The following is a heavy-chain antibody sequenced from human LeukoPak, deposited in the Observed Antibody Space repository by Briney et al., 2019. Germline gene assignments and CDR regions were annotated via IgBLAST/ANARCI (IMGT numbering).Heavy chain of an antibody. D-gene: IGHD2-8*01. CDR3: ARWLYREGVTSGVCPLGY. CDR1: GYTFTSYG. J-gene: IGHJ4*02. Sequence: ASVKVSCKASGYTFTSYGISWVRQAPGQGLEWMGWISAYNGNTNYAQKLQGRVTMTTDTSTSTAYMELRSLRSDDTAVYYCARWLYREGVTSGVCPLGYWGQGTLVTVSS. CDR2: ISAYNGNT. V-gene: IGHV1-18*01.